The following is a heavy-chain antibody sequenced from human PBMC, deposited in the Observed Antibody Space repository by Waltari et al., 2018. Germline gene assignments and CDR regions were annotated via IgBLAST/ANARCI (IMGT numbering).Heavy chain of an antibody. CDR2: ISWNSGSI. D-gene: IGHD5-18*01. CDR1: GFPFDDYA. CDR3: AKVLGYSYGYDAFDI. V-gene: IGHV3-9*01. J-gene: IGHJ3*02. Sequence: EVQLVESGGGLVQPGRSLRLSCAASGFPFDDYAMHWVRQAPGKGLEWVSGISWNSGSIGYADSVKGRFTISRDNAKNSLYLQMNSLRAEDTALYYCAKVLGYSYGYDAFDIWGQGTMVTVSS.